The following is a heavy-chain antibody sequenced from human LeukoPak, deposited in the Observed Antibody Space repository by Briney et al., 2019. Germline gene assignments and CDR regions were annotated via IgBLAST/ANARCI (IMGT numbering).Heavy chain of an antibody. J-gene: IGHJ4*02. CDR2: ISGSGGST. CDR1: GFTFSSYA. D-gene: IGHD1-26*01. CDR3: AKGGVGATWGAIDY. Sequence: GGSLRLSCAASGFTFSSYAMSWVRQAPGKGLEWVSAISGSGGSTYYADSVKGRFTISRDNSKNTLYLQMNSLRAEDTAVYYCAKGGVGATWGAIDYWGQGTLVTVSS. V-gene: IGHV3-23*01.